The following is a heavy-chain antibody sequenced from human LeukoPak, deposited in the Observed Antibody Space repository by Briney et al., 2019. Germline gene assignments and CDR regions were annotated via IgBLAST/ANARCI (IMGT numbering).Heavy chain of an antibody. CDR2: IWYDGSNK. Sequence: GGSLRLSCAASGFTFSSYGMHWVRQAPGKGLEWVAVIWYDGSNKYYADSVKGRFTISRDNSKNTLYLQMNSLRAEDTAVYYCAKVGDYGDYALDYWGQGTLVTVSS. V-gene: IGHV3-30*02. CDR1: GFTFSSYG. CDR3: AKVGDYGDYALDY. J-gene: IGHJ4*02. D-gene: IGHD4-17*01.